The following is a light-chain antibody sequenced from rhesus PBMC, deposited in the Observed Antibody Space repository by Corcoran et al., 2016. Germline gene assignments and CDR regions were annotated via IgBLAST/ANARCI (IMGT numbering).Light chain of an antibody. CDR1: QRLLHSDGYTY. Sequence: DIVMTQTPLSLPVTPGEPASISCRSSQRLLHSDGYTYLDWYLQKPGQSPQLLIYLGSNRASGVPDRCSGGGSGTDVTLKISRVEAEDVGVYYCMQGTQLPPTFGQGTKVEIK. V-gene: IGKV2-78*01. J-gene: IGKJ1*01. CDR2: LGS. CDR3: MQGTQLPPT.